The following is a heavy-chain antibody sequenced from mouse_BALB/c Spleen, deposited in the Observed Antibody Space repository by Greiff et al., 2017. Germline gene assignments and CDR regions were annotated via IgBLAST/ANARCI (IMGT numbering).Heavy chain of an antibody. Sequence: EVQGVESGGGLVKPGGSLKLSCAASGFAFSSYDMSWVRQTPEKRLEWVAYISSGGGSTYYPDTVKGRFTISRDNAKNTLYLQMSSLKSEDTAMYYCADYYGSSYGDMDYWGQGTSVTVSS. CDR1: GFAFSSYD. CDR2: ISSGGGST. V-gene: IGHV5-12-1*01. CDR3: ADYYGSSYGDMDY. D-gene: IGHD1-1*01. J-gene: IGHJ4*01.